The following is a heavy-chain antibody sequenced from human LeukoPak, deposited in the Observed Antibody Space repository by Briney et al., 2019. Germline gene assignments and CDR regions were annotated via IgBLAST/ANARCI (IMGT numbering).Heavy chain of an antibody. V-gene: IGHV3-30*18. D-gene: IGHD1-1*01. CDR3: AKGAGTFGYGMDV. J-gene: IGHJ6*02. CDR1: GFTFSSYG. CDR2: ISYDGSNK. Sequence: PGRSLRLSCAASGFTFSSYGMHWVRQAPGKGLEWVAVISYDGSNKYYADSVEGRFTISRDNSKNTLYLQMNSLRAEDTAVYYCAKGAGTFGYGMDVWGQGTTVTVSS.